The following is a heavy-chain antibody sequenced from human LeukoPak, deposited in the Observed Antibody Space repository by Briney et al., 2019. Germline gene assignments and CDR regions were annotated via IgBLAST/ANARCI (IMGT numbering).Heavy chain of an antibody. Sequence: GGSLRLSCAASGFTFSSYGMHWVRQAPGKGLEWVAVISYDGSNKYYADSVKGRFTISRDNSKNTLYLQMNSLRVEDTAVYYCAKEGMYSSSWYPYYYYYYMDVWGKGTTVTVSS. CDR2: ISYDGSNK. CDR1: GFTFSSYG. CDR3: AKEGMYSSSWYPYYYYYYMDV. D-gene: IGHD6-13*01. V-gene: IGHV3-30*18. J-gene: IGHJ6*03.